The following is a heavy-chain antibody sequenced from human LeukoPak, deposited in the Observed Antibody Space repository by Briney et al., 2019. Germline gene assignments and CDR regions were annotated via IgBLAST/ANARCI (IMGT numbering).Heavy chain of an antibody. J-gene: IGHJ4*02. D-gene: IGHD5-12*01. CDR3: ARDPGGYREYYFDY. CDR2: VSYDGSNK. Sequence: PGRSLRLSCAASGFTFGSYAMHWVRQGPVKGLEWVAFVSYDGSNKYYADSVRDRFTISRDNSRNTLSLQMNSLRLEDTAVYYCARDPGGYREYYFDYWAQGTLVTVSS. V-gene: IGHV3-30-3*01. CDR1: GFTFGSYA.